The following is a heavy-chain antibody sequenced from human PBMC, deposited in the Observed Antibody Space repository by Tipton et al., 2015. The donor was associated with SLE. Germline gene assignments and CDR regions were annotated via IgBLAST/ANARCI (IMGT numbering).Heavy chain of an antibody. D-gene: IGHD6-13*01. Sequence: LRLSCTVSDDSFSGYFWSWIRQPPGKGLEWIAYIDHSGSTKYNPSLKSRLTVSVDTSKNQFSLKLSSVTAADTAMYYCARAEQQREPFDYWGQGTLVTVSS. CDR2: IDHSGST. CDR3: ARAEQQREPFDY. V-gene: IGHV4-59*08. J-gene: IGHJ4*02. CDR1: DDSFSGYF.